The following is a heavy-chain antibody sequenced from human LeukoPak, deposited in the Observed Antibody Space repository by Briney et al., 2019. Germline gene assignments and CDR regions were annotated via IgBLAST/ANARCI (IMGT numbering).Heavy chain of an antibody. CDR2: IHTDGNT. V-gene: IGHV3-53*01. D-gene: IGHD5/OR15-5a*01. J-gene: IGHJ3*02. CDR3: AREENGGVYDDGFDI. CDR1: GFTVSNNF. Sequence: GGSLRLSCAASGFTVSNNFMYWVRQAPGKGLEWVSVIHTDGNTFYADSVEGRFTISRDNFKNTIYLQMSSLRAEDTAVYYCAREENGGVYDDGFDIWGQGTMVTVSS.